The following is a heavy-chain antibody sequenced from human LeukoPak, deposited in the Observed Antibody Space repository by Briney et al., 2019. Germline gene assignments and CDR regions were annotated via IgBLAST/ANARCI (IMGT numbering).Heavy chain of an antibody. CDR1: GFTFSSYG. V-gene: IGHV3-33*06. J-gene: IGHJ4*01. CDR2: IWYDGSNK. Sequence: GRSLRLSCAASGFTFSSYGMHWVRQAPGKGLEWVAVIWYDGSNKYYADSVKGRFTISRDNSKNTLYLQMNSLRAEDTAVYYCAKGIYSSGWSYFDYWGHGTLVAVSS. CDR3: AKGIYSSGWSYFDY. D-gene: IGHD6-19*01.